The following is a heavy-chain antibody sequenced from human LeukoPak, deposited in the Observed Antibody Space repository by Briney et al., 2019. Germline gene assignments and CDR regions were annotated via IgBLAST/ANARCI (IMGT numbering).Heavy chain of an antibody. J-gene: IGHJ6*03. Sequence: GESLKISCKGSGYSFTSYWIGWVRQMPGKGLEWMGIIYPDDSDTRYSPSFQGQVTISADKSISTAYLQWSTLRASDTAIYYCARHSYDSSDFHYMDVWGKGTTVTISS. CDR2: IYPDDSDT. D-gene: IGHD3-22*01. CDR1: GYSFTSYW. V-gene: IGHV5-51*01. CDR3: ARHSYDSSDFHYMDV.